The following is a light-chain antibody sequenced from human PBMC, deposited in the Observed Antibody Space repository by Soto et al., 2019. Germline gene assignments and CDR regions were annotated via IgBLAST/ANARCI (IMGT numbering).Light chain of an antibody. V-gene: IGLV2-14*01. CDR2: EVS. CDR1: SSDVGGYNY. Sequence: QSVLTQPASVSGSPGQSITISCTGTSSDVGGYNYVSWYQQHPGKAPKLMIFEVSNRPSGVSIRFSGSKSGNTASLTISGLQAEDEADYYCSSYTSSTTYVFGSGTKLTVL. CDR3: SSYTSSTTYV. J-gene: IGLJ1*01.